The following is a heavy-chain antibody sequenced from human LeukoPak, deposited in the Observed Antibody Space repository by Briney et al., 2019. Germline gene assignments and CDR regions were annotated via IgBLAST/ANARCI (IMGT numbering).Heavy chain of an antibody. CDR2: ISSSSSYI. J-gene: IGHJ4*02. CDR1: GFTFSSYS. V-gene: IGHV3-21*04. CDR3: VKDLGATRKGQLGDYFDY. Sequence: GGSLRLSCAASGFTFSSYSMNWVRQAPGKGLEWVSSISSSSSYIYYADSVKGRFTISRDNSKNTLYLQMNSLRAEDTAVYYCVKDLGATRKGQLGDYFDYWGQGTLVTVSS. D-gene: IGHD6-6*01.